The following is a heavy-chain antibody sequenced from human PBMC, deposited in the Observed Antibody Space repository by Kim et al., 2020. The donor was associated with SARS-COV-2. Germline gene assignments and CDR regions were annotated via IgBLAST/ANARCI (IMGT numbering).Heavy chain of an antibody. V-gene: IGHV3-66*01. CDR1: GFTVSSNY. Sequence: GGSLRLSCAASGFTVSSNYMSWVRQAPGKGLEWVSVIYSDGSTYYADSVNGRFTISRDNSKNTLYLQMNSLRAEDTAVYYCARDPSYGAFDIWGQGTMVTVSS. J-gene: IGHJ3*02. CDR3: ARDPSYGAFDI. D-gene: IGHD4-17*01. CDR2: IYSDGST.